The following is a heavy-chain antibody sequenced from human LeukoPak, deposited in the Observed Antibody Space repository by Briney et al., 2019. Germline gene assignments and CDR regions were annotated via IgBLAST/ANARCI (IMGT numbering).Heavy chain of an antibody. D-gene: IGHD2-21*02. J-gene: IGHJ4*02. CDR2: IRYDGSNK. CDR1: GFTFSSYG. Sequence: GGSLRLSCAASGFTFSSYGMHWVRQAPGKGLEWVAFIRYDGSNKYYADSVKGRFTIFRDNSKNTLYLQMNSLRAEDTAVYYCANLDCGGDCYSYWGQGTLVTVSS. V-gene: IGHV3-30*02. CDR3: ANLDCGGDCYSY.